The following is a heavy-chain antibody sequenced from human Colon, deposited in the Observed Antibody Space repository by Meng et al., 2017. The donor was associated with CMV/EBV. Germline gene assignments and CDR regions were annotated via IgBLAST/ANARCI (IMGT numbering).Heavy chain of an antibody. J-gene: IGHJ5*02. CDR3: AKGIDVVDGETRTDP. CDR2: IQYDATKE. Sequence: GESLKISCVASGFTFNTYGMHWVRQAPGKGLEGVAFIQYDATKEYYIESVMGRFTISRDNSKNTLYLQMNSLRVEDTAIYYCAKGIDVVDGETRTDPWGQGTLVTVSS. V-gene: IGHV3-30*02. CDR1: GFTFNTYG. D-gene: IGHD3-22*01.